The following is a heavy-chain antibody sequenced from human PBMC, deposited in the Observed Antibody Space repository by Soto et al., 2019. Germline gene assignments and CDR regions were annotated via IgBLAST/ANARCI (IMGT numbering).Heavy chain of an antibody. CDR2: ISGSGGST. V-gene: IGHV3-23*01. J-gene: IGHJ4*02. CDR3: AKDSPLPLGELSQEGLR. D-gene: IGHD3-16*02. CDR1: GFTFSSYA. Sequence: GGSLRLSCAASGFTFSSYAMSWVRQAPGKGLEWVSAISGSGGSTYYADSVKGRFTISRDNSKNTLYLQMNSLRAEDTAVYYCAKDSPLPLGELSQEGLRWGQGTLVTVSS.